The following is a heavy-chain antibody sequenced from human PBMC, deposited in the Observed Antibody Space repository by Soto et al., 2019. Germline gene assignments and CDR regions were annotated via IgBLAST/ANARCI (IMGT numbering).Heavy chain of an antibody. CDR2: IWCGGSDK. CDR1: GFTFSSYG. V-gene: IGHV3-33*01. Sequence: QVQLVESGGGVVQPGRSLRLSCAASGFTFSSYGMHWVRQAPGKGLEWVAVIWCGGSDKYYADSVKGRFTISRDNSKNTLYLQMNSLSAEDTAVYYCARAGLLLDYWGQGTLVTVSS. J-gene: IGHJ4*02. CDR3: ARAGLLLDY. D-gene: IGHD1-26*01.